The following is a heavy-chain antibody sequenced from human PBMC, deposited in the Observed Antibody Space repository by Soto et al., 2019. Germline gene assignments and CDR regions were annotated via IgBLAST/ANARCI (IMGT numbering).Heavy chain of an antibody. D-gene: IGHD6-6*01. Sequence: SQPLSLTCTVSGGSISSYYWSWIRQPPGKRLEWIGYIYYSGSTNYNPSLKSRVTISVDTSKNQFSLKLSSVTAADTAVYYCARLKRSRSEKFDYWGQGTLGTVSS. J-gene: IGHJ4*02. V-gene: IGHV4-59*01. CDR3: ARLKRSRSEKFDY. CDR2: IYYSGST. CDR1: GGSISSYY.